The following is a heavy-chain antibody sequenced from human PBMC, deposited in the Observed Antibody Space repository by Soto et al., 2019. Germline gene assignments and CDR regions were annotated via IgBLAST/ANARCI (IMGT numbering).Heavy chain of an antibody. D-gene: IGHD3-3*01. V-gene: IGHV3-33*01. Sequence: QVQLVESGGGVVQPGRSLRLSCAASGFTFSSYGMHWVRQAPGKGLEWVAVIWYDGSNKYYADSVKGRFTISRDNSKNTLYLQMNSRRAEDTAVYYCARGNYDFWSGYPIYYYYYYMDVWGKGTTVTVSS. CDR1: GFTFSSYG. J-gene: IGHJ6*03. CDR2: IWYDGSNK. CDR3: ARGNYDFWSGYPIYYYYYYMDV.